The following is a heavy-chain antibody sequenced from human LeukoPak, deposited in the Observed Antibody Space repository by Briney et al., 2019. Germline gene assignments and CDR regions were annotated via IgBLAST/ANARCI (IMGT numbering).Heavy chain of an antibody. J-gene: IGHJ5*02. CDR3: ARDYGGDWFDP. V-gene: IGHV4-59*01. CDR1: GGSISSYY. CDR2: IYYSGST. D-gene: IGHD4-23*01. Sequence: SETLSLTCTVSGGSISSYYWSWTRQPPGKGLEWIGYIYYSGSTNYNPSLKSRVTISVDTSKNQFSLKLSSVTAADTAVYYCARDYGGDWFDPWGQGTLVTVSS.